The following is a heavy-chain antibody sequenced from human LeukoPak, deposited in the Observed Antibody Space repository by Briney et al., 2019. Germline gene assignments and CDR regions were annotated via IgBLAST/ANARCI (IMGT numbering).Heavy chain of an antibody. V-gene: IGHV3-21*01. CDR3: ARSLLPSAFGY. CDR1: GFTFTNYN. Sequence: PGGSLRLSCAASGFTFTNYNMNWVRQAPGKGLEWVSSITSTTNYMDYADSVKGRFTISRDNAKNPLYLQMNSLRADDTAIYYCARSLLPSAFGYWGQGTLVTVSS. J-gene: IGHJ4*02. CDR2: ITSTTNYM. D-gene: IGHD2-2*01.